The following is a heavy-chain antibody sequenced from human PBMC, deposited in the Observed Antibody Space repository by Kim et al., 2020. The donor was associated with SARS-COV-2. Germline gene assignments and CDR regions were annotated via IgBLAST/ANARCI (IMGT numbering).Heavy chain of an antibody. D-gene: IGHD6-19*01. J-gene: IGHJ4*02. CDR1: GGSISSSSYY. Sequence: SETLSLTCTVSGGSISSSSYYWGWIRQPPGKGLEWIGSIYYSGSTYYNPSRKSRVTRSVDTSNNQFSLKRSSVTAADTSVYYCARDYSSGWYSSFDYWGQGTLVTVSS. V-gene: IGHV4-39*07. CDR2: IYYSGST. CDR3: ARDYSSGWYSSFDY.